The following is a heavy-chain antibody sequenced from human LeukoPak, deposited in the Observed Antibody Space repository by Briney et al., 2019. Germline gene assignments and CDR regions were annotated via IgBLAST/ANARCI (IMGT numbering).Heavy chain of an antibody. Sequence: KFQGRVTITADRSTSTAYMELSSLRSEDTAMYYCVRVTESDEGWFDSWGQGTLVIVSS. CDR3: VRVTESDEGWFDS. J-gene: IGHJ5*01. V-gene: IGHV1-69*04. D-gene: IGHD1-14*01.